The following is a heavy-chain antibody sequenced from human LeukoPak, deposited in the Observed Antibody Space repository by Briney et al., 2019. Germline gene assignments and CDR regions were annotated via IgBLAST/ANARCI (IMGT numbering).Heavy chain of an antibody. Sequence: SETLSLTCAVSGGSISSSNWWSWVRQPPGKGLEWIGVIYHSGSTNYNPSLKIRVTISVDKSKNQFSLKLSSVTAADTAVDYCARAHRGALSLYGSGSYSSWFDPWGQGTLVTVSS. CDR2: IYHSGST. CDR3: ARAHRGALSLYGSGSYSSWFDP. V-gene: IGHV4-4*02. D-gene: IGHD3-10*01. CDR1: GGSISSSNW. J-gene: IGHJ5*02.